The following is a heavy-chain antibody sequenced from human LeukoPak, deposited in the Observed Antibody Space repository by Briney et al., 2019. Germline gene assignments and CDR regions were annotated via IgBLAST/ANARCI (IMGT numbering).Heavy chain of an antibody. V-gene: IGHV3-30-3*01. Sequence: PGGSLRLSCAASGFSNYAMHWVRQAPGKGLEWVAVISYDGSNKYYADSVKGRFTISRDNSKNTLYLQMNSLRAEDTAVYYCARDRVVVVAAYYYYYGMDVWGQGTTVTVSS. J-gene: IGHJ6*02. CDR3: ARDRVVVVAAYYYYYGMDV. CDR1: GFSNYA. D-gene: IGHD2-15*01. CDR2: ISYDGSNK.